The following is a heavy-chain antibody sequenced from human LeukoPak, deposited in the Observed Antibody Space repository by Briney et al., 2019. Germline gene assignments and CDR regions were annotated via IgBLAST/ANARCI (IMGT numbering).Heavy chain of an antibody. V-gene: IGHV3-23*01. CDR2: ISGSGGST. D-gene: IGHD3-10*01. CDR3: AKPLMVRGVGWFDP. J-gene: IGHJ5*02. CDR1: GFTFSSYA. Sequence: GGSLRLSCAASGFTFSSYAMSWVRQAPGKGLEWVSAISGSGGSTYHADSVKGRFTISRDNSKNTLYLQMNSLRAEDTAVYYCAKPLMVRGVGWFDPWGQGTLVTVSS.